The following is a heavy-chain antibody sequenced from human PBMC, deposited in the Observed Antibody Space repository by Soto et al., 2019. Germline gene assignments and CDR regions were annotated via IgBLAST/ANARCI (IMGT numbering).Heavy chain of an antibody. Sequence: ASVKVSCKASGYTFTGYYMHWVRQAPGQGLEWMGWINPNSGGTNYAQKFQGWVTMTRDTSISTAYMELSRLRSDDTAVYYCALMPLYRGYGHFDYWGQGTLVTVSS. CDR1: GYTFTGYY. CDR2: INPNSGGT. D-gene: IGHD5-12*01. CDR3: ALMPLYRGYGHFDY. J-gene: IGHJ4*02. V-gene: IGHV1-2*04.